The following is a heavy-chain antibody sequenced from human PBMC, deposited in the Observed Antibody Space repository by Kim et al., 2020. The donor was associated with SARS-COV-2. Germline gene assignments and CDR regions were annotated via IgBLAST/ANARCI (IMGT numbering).Heavy chain of an antibody. CDR3: AREGNYDILTGYSYYHGMDV. CDR1: GGSISSYY. CDR2: IYYSGST. V-gene: IGHV4-59*13. D-gene: IGHD3-9*01. J-gene: IGHJ6*02. Sequence: SETLSLTCTVSGGSISSYYWSWIRQPPGKGLEWIGYIYYSGSTNYNPSLKSRVTISVDTSKNQFSLKLSSVTAADTAVYYCAREGNYDILTGYSYYHGMDVWGQGTTVADSS.